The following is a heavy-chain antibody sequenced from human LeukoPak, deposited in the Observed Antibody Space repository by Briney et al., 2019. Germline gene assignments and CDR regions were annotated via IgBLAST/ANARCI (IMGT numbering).Heavy chain of an antibody. J-gene: IGHJ5*02. V-gene: IGHV4-31*03. CDR1: GGSISSGGYY. D-gene: IGHD3-22*01. CDR2: IYYSGST. CDR3: ARESLGYYDSSGYYNWFDP. Sequence: SETLSLTCTVSGGSISSGGYYWSWIRQHPGKGLEWIGYIYYSGSTYYNPSLKSRVTISVDTSKNQFSLKLSSVTAADTAVCYCARESLGYYDSSGYYNWFDPWGQGTLVTVSS.